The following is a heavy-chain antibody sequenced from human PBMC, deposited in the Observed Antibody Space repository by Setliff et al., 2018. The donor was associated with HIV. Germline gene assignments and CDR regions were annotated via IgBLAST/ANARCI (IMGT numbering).Heavy chain of an antibody. V-gene: IGHV1-24*01. Sequence: AASVKVSCKVSGYTLTELSMHWVRQAPGKGLEWMGGFDPEDGETIYAQKFQGRVTMTEDTSTDTAYMELSSLRSEDTAVYYCAAAIFGVVITSLDYWGQGTLVTVSS. J-gene: IGHJ4*02. D-gene: IGHD3-3*01. CDR2: FDPEDGET. CDR3: AAAIFGVVITSLDY. CDR1: GYTLTELS.